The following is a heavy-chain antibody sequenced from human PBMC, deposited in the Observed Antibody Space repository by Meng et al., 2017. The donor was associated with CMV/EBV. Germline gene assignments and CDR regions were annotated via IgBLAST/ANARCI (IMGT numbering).Heavy chain of an antibody. V-gene: IGHV4-59*01. J-gene: IGHJ4*02. CDR2: IYYSGST. Sequence: ESLKISCTVSGGSISSYYWSWIRQPPGKGLEWIGYIYYSGSTNYNPSLKSRVTISVDTSKNQFSLKLSSVTAADTAVYYCARGGENYYDSSGYYSWGQGTLVTVSS. D-gene: IGHD3-22*01. CDR3: ARGGENYYDSSGYYS. CDR1: GGSISSYY.